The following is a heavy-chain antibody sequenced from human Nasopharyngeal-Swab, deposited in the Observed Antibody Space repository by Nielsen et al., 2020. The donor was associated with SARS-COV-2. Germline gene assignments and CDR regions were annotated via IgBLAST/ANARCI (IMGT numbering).Heavy chain of an antibody. J-gene: IGHJ4*02. CDR2: INPDSGDT. CDR1: GYTFTDYY. Sequence: ASVKVSCKTSGYTFTDYYIHWLRQVPGQGLEWVGCINPDSGDTKYAQKFQGRVTVTRDRSRSTAYIELSRLRSDDTAVYYCARDYYDNYDSDFWGQGTLLTVSS. V-gene: IGHV1-2*02. CDR3: ARDYYDNYDSDF. D-gene: IGHD3-22*01.